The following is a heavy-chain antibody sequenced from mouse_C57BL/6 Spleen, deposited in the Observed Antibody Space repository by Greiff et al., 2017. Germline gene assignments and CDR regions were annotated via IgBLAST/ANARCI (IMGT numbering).Heavy chain of an antibody. CDR1: GFTFSDYG. D-gene: IGHD1-1*01. J-gene: IGHJ2*01. Sequence: EVKVVESGGGLVKPGGSLKLSCAASGFTFSDYGMHWVRQAPEKGLEWVAYISSGSSTIYYADTVKGRFTISRDNAKNTLFLQMTSLRSEDTAMYYCARRDYYGPPYYFDYWGQGTTLTVSS. CDR3: ARRDYYGPPYYFDY. CDR2: ISSGSSTI. V-gene: IGHV5-17*01.